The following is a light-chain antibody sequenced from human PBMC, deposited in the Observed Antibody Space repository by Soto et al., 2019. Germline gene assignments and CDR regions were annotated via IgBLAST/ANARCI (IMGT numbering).Light chain of an antibody. J-gene: IGLJ1*01. V-gene: IGLV2-18*01. CDR3: SLYTSENTYV. CDR2: EAS. CDR1: STDFVSYNR. Sequence: QSVLTQPRSASGSPGQSVTISCTGTSTDFVSYNRVSWYQQPPGTAPKLIIYEASNRPSGVPDRFSGSKSGNTASLTISGLQAADEADYYCSLYTSENTYVFGTGTKVTVL.